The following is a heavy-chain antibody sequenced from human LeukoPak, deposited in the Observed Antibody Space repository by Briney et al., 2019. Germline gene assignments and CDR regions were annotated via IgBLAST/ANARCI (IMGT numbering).Heavy chain of an antibody. CDR2: ISSSSSTI. Sequence: GGSLRLSCAASGFTFSSYSMNWVRQAPGKGLEWVSFISSSSSTIYYADSVKGRFTISRDNAKNSLYLQMNSLRARDTAVYYCARDRGGSYSAIDYWGQGTLVTVSS. CDR3: ARDRGGSYSAIDY. J-gene: IGHJ4*02. V-gene: IGHV3-48*04. D-gene: IGHD1-26*01. CDR1: GFTFSSYS.